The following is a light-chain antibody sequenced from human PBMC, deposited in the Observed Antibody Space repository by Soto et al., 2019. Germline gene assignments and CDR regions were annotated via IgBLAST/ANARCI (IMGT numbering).Light chain of an antibody. J-gene: IGLJ3*02. Sequence: QSALTQPPSVSGSPGQSVTLSCTGTSSDVGSSNRVSWYQQPPGTAPKLMIYEVSNRPSGVPDRFSGSESGNTASLTISGLQAEDEADYYCSSYTSSNTFVFGGGTKVTVL. V-gene: IGLV2-18*02. CDR1: SSDVGSSNR. CDR3: SSYTSSNTFV. CDR2: EVS.